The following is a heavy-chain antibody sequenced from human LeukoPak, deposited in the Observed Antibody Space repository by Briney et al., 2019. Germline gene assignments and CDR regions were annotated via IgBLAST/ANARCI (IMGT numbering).Heavy chain of an antibody. Sequence: GGSLRLSCAASGFTFSSHWMSWVRQAPGKGLEWVANIKQNGSEKYYVDSVKGRFTISRDNAKNSLYLQMNSLRAEDTAVYYCASEGSDYWGQGTLVTVSS. D-gene: IGHD2-15*01. V-gene: IGHV3-7*01. CDR1: GFTFSSHW. CDR2: IKQNGSEK. J-gene: IGHJ4*02. CDR3: ASEGSDY.